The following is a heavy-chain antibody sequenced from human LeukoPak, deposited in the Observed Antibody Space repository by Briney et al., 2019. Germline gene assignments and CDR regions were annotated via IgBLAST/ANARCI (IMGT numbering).Heavy chain of an antibody. CDR3: ARDQSDFWSIGYYYMDV. CDR1: GFTFRAYA. V-gene: IGHV3-23*01. D-gene: IGHD3-3*01. CDR2: ISGNGDST. J-gene: IGHJ6*03. Sequence: PGGSLRLSCAASGFTFRAYALSWVRQAPGKGLEWVSFISGNGDSTYYADSVKGRFTISRDNSRNTLYLHMNSLRVEDTAVYYCARDQSDFWSIGYYYMDVWGKGTTVTVSS.